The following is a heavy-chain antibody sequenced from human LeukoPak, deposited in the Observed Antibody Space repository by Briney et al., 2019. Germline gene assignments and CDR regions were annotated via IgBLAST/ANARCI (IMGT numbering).Heavy chain of an antibody. CDR1: GGPFSGYY. CDR2: INHSGST. Sequence: SETLSLTCAVYGGPFSGYYWSWIRQPPGKGLEWIGEINHSGSTNYNPSLKSRVTISVDTSKNQFSLKLSSVTAADTAVYYRARGRGLVLYYYYGMDVWGQGTTVTVSS. V-gene: IGHV4-34*01. CDR3: ARGRGLVLYYYYGMDV. J-gene: IGHJ6*02. D-gene: IGHD3-16*01.